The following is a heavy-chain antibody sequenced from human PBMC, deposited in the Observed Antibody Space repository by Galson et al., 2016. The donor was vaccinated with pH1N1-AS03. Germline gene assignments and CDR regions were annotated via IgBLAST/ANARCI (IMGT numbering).Heavy chain of an antibody. V-gene: IGHV3-30*02. J-gene: IGHJ4*02. CDR3: AKDCKLGESHDD. D-gene: IGHD3-16*01. CDR1: DYTFTNYG. CDR2: IQSYGSYM. Sequence: SCKASDYTFTNYGMHWFRQAPGKGLEWVAFIQSYGSYMSYADSVRGRFTISRDSSTNMLFLQMNRLRPEDTAVYYCAKDCKLGESHDDWGQGTLVSVSS.